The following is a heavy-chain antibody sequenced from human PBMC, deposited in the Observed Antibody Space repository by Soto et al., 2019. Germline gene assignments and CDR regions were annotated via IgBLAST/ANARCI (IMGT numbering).Heavy chain of an antibody. CDR2: ISGSGGST. V-gene: IGHV3-23*01. D-gene: IGHD4-17*01. Sequence: GGSLRLSCAASGFTFSSYAMSWVRQAPGKGLEWVSAISGSGGSTYYADSVKGRFTISRDNSKNTLYLQMNSLRAEDTAVYYCAKISSEIEGYDDYPAFDYWGQGTLVTVSS. CDR1: GFTFSSYA. CDR3: AKISSEIEGYDDYPAFDY. J-gene: IGHJ4*02.